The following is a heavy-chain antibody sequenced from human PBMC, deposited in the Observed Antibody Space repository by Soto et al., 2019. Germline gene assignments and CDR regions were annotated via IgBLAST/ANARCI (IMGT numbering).Heavy chain of an antibody. CDR2: IVVGSGNT. CDR1: GFTFTSSA. Sequence: GASVKVSCKASGFTFTSSAVQWVRQARGQRLEWIGWIVVGSGNTNYAQKFQERVTITRDMSTSTAYMELSSLRSEDTAVYYCAADPTIYSITIFGVAPGYYGMDVWGQGTTVTVSS. D-gene: IGHD3-3*01. CDR3: AADPTIYSITIFGVAPGYYGMDV. V-gene: IGHV1-58*01. J-gene: IGHJ6*02.